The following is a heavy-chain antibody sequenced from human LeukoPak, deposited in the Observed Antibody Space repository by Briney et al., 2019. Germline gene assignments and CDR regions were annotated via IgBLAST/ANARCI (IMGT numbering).Heavy chain of an antibody. J-gene: IGHJ4*02. Sequence: ASVKVSCKASGYTFTNYAISWVRQAPRQGLEWVGWISAYNGNTNYAQKLQGRVTMTTDTSTSTAYMDLRSLRSDDTAVYYCARVRNSGFRYVDSWGQGTLVTVSS. CDR3: ARVRNSGFRYVDS. V-gene: IGHV1-18*01. CDR2: ISAYNGNT. CDR1: GYTFTNYA. D-gene: IGHD5-12*01.